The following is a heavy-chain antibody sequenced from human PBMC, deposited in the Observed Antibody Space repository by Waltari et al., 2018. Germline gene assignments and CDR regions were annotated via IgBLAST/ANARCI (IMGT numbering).Heavy chain of an antibody. Sequence: EVQLLESGGGLVQPGGSLRLSCAASGFTFSSYAMSWVRRAPGKGLEWVSAISGSGGSTYYAASVKCRFTISRNNCKNTLYLQMNSLRSEDTAVYYCATRLSGGGGWFDPWGQGTLVTVSS. CDR3: ATRLSGGGGWFDP. CDR1: GFTFSSYA. D-gene: IGHD7-27*01. V-gene: IGHV3-23*01. CDR2: ISGSGGST. J-gene: IGHJ5*02.